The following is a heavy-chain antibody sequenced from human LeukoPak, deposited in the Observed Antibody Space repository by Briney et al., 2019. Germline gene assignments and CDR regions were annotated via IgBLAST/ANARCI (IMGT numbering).Heavy chain of an antibody. CDR2: ISSSGSTI. D-gene: IGHD4-17*01. J-gene: IGHJ4*02. Sequence: PGGSLRLSCAASGFTFSSYEMNWVRQAPGKGLEWVSYISSSGSTIYYADSVKGRFTISRVNAKNSLYLQMNSLRAEDTAVYYCARNRGEPLDYWGQGTLVTVSS. CDR1: GFTFSSYE. V-gene: IGHV3-48*03. CDR3: ARNRGEPLDY.